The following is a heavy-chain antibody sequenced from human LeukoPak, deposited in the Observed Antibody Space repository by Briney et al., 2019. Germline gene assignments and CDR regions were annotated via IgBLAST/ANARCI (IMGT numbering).Heavy chain of an antibody. CDR3: ARDNSVRDEAWWFNP. V-gene: IGHV1-46*01. D-gene: IGHD5-24*01. CDR2: ISPSGGST. CDR1: AYTFTSKY. Sequence: ASVTVSSQVFAYTFTSKYMHWERQAAGQGTEWMGLISPSGGSTTYEQKCQSRVTLTRDMSTSTDYLELSSLRAEDTAVYYCARDNSVRDEAWWFNPWGQGTLVTVSS. J-gene: IGHJ5*02.